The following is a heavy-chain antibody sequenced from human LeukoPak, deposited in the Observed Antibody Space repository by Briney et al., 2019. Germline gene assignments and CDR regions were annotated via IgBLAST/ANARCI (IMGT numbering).Heavy chain of an antibody. Sequence: PSETLSLTCTVSGGSISSYYWSWIRQPPGKGLEWIGYIYYSGSTNYNPSLKSRVTISVDTSKNQFSLKLSSVTAADTAVYYCARVYSWELPFDYWGQGTLVTVSS. D-gene: IGHD1-26*01. V-gene: IGHV4-59*01. J-gene: IGHJ4*02. CDR1: GGSISSYY. CDR2: IYYSGST. CDR3: ARVYSWELPFDY.